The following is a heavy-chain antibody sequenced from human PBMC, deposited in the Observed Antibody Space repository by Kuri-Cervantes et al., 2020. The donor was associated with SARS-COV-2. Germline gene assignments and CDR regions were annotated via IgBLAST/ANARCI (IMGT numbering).Heavy chain of an antibody. CDR2: IYYSGST. D-gene: IGHD3-3*01. Sequence: SETLSLTCTVSGGSISSSSYYWGWIRQPPGKGLEWIGSIYYSGSTYYNPSLKSRVTISVDTSKNQFSLKLSSVTAADTAVYYCARGPGGYYDFWSGYPNWFDPWGQGTLVTVSS. V-gene: IGHV4-39*07. J-gene: IGHJ5*02. CDR3: ARGPGGYYDFWSGYPNWFDP. CDR1: GGSISSSSYY.